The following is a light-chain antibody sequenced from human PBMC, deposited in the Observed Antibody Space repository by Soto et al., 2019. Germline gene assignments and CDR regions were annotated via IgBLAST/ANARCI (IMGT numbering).Light chain of an antibody. CDR2: DAS. J-gene: IGKJ3*01. CDR3: QQRGSWPAT. Sequence: EVLLTQSPAIVSLCPGERATLSFGAIQSVNNFFAWYQQKPGQATRLLIYDASYRAPGIPARFSGSGSGTDFTLTISSLEAEDSAVYYCQQRGSWPATFGPGTKVDI. V-gene: IGKV3-11*01. CDR1: QSVNNF.